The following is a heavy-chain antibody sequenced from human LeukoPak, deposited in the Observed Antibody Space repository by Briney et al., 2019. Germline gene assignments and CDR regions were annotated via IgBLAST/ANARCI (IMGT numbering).Heavy chain of an antibody. Sequence: ASVKVSCKASGYTFTSYYMHWVRQAPGQGLEWMGIINPSGGSTSYAQKFQGRVTMTRDMSTSTVYMELSSLRSEDTAVYYCARTNSGWYILSRAFDIWGQGTMVTVSS. CDR2: INPSGGST. D-gene: IGHD6-19*01. J-gene: IGHJ3*02. CDR1: GYTFTSYY. CDR3: ARTNSGWYILSRAFDI. V-gene: IGHV1-46*01.